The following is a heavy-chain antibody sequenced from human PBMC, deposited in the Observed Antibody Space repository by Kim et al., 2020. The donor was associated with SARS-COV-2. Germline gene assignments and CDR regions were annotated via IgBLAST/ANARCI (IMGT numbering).Heavy chain of an antibody. D-gene: IGHD6-6*01. CDR1: GFTFSSYA. CDR2: ISYDGSNK. J-gene: IGHJ4*02. Sequence: GGSLRLSCAASGFTFSSYAMHWVRQAPGKGLEWVAVISYDGSNKYYADSVKGRFTISRDNSKNTLYLQMNSLRAEDTAVYYCARMAPYSSSSDYWGQGTLVTVSS. CDR3: ARMAPYSSSSDY. V-gene: IGHV3-30-3*01.